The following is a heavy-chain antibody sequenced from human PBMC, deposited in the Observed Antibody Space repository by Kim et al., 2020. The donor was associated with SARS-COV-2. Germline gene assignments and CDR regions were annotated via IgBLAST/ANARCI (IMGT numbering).Heavy chain of an antibody. V-gene: IGHV3-74*01. CDR1: GFTFSSYW. Sequence: GGSLRLSCAASGFTFSSYWMHWVRQAPGKGLVWVSRINSDGSSTSYADSVKGRFTISRDNAKNTLYLQMNSLRAEDTAVYYCARGRVVVPAAMSYWGQGILVTVSS. CDR2: INSDGSST. D-gene: IGHD2-2*01. CDR3: ARGRVVVPAAMSY. J-gene: IGHJ4*02.